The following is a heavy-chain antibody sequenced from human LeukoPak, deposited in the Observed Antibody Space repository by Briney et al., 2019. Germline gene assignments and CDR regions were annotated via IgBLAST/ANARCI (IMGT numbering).Heavy chain of an antibody. CDR1: GYTLTELS. CDR2: FDPEDGET. V-gene: IGHV1-24*01. J-gene: IGHJ4*02. CDR3: ATAITYYYDSSGYLGGFDY. D-gene: IGHD3-22*01. Sequence: ASVKVSCKVSGYTLTELSMHWVRQAPGKGREWMGGFDPEDGETIYAQKFQGRVTMTEDTSTDTAYMELSSLRSEDTAVYYCATAITYYYDSSGYLGGFDYWGQGTLVTVSS.